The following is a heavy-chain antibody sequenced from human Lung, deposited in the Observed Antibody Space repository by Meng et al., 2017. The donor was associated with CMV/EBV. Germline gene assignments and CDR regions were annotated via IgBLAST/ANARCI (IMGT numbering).Heavy chain of an antibody. D-gene: IGHD2-2*02. V-gene: IGHV1-2*02. Sequence: ASAKVSXNASRYTFSDYYMLWVRQDPGQGLEWMGWINPKSGGTNYAQTFEGRVTMTRDTSISTAYMELGSLRSDDTAVYYCARDFLGSCRSSNCYTLSFDYWGQGTLVTVSS. CDR3: ARDFLGSCRSSNCYTLSFDY. CDR1: RYTFSDYY. J-gene: IGHJ4*02. CDR2: INPKSGGT.